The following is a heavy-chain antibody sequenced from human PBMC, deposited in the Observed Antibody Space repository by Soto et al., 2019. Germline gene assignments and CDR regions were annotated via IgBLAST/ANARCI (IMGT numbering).Heavy chain of an antibody. D-gene: IGHD2-2*01. CDR1: GGTFSSYA. V-gene: IGHV1-69*01. J-gene: IGHJ6*02. CDR2: IIPIFGTA. CDR3: ASGPALGSSTFPYYGMDV. Sequence: QVQLVQSGAEVKKPGSSVKVSCKASGGTFSSYAISWVRQAPGQGLEWMGGIIPIFGTANYAQEFQCRVTITADESTSTAYMELSSLRSEETAVYYCASGPALGSSTFPYYGMDVWGQGTTVTVSS.